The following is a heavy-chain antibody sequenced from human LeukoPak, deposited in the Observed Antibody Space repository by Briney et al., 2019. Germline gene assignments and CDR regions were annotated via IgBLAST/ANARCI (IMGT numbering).Heavy chain of an antibody. V-gene: IGHV1-69*04. CDR1: GGTFSSYA. J-gene: IGHJ4*02. CDR2: IIPILGIA. D-gene: IGHD3-22*01. Sequence: ASVTVSCKASGGTFSSYAISWVRQAPGQGLEWMGRIIPILGIANYAQKFQGRVTITADKSTSTAYMELSSLRSEDTAVYYCARVGDYYDSSGYYAPLGLDYWGQGTLVTVSS. CDR3: ARVGDYYDSSGYYAPLGLDY.